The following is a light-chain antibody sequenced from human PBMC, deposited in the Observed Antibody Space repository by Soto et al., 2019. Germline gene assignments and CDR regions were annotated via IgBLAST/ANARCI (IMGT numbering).Light chain of an antibody. V-gene: IGLV2-14*03. Sequence: QSALTQPASVSGSPGQSIIISCTGTSSDIGAYNYVAWYQHHPGKAPKLMIYDVNSRPSGVSNRFSGSKSGNTASLTISVLQHEDEADYYCTSFSSTTPIVFGGGTKVTVL. J-gene: IGLJ3*02. CDR1: SSDIGAYNY. CDR2: DVN. CDR3: TSFSSTTPIV.